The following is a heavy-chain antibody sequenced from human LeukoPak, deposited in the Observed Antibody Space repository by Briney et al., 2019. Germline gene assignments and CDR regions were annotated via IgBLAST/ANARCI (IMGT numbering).Heavy chain of an antibody. Sequence: GGSLRLSCAASGFTFSSYAMHWVRQAPGKGLEWVAVISYDGSNKYYADSVKGRFTISRDNSKNTLYLQMNSLRAEDTAVYYCASGETPRMYSSGLFDYWGQGTLVTVSS. D-gene: IGHD6-19*01. V-gene: IGHV3-30*04. CDR2: ISYDGSNK. CDR1: GFTFSSYA. J-gene: IGHJ4*02. CDR3: ASGETPRMYSSGLFDY.